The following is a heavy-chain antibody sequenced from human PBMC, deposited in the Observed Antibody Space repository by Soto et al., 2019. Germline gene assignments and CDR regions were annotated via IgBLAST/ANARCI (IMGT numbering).Heavy chain of an antibody. V-gene: IGHV3-7*04. D-gene: IGHD4-4*01. Sequence: GGSLRLSCAASGFIFSDAWMTWVRQAPGKGLEWVASLTPGGGDKYYGDSVKGRFIIQRDNVKNSLYLQMYSLRDEDTAVYYCARAVTSEDPYWGQGTLVTVSS. CDR1: GFIFSDAW. CDR2: LTPGGGDK. CDR3: ARAVTSEDPY. J-gene: IGHJ4*02.